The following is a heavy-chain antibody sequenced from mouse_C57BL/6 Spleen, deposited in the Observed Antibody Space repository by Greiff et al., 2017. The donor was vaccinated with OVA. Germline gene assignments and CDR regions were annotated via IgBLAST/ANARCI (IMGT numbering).Heavy chain of an antibody. CDR1: GYTFTSYW. CDR2: IHPNSGST. Sequence: QVQLQQPGAELVKPGASVKLSCKASGYTFTSYWMHWVKQRPGQGLEWIGMIHPNSGSTNYNEKFKSKATLTVDKSSSTAYMQLSSLTSEDSAVYYGASPYDGYYPGFAYWGQGTLVTVSA. D-gene: IGHD2-3*01. J-gene: IGHJ3*01. CDR3: ASPYDGYYPGFAY. V-gene: IGHV1-64*01.